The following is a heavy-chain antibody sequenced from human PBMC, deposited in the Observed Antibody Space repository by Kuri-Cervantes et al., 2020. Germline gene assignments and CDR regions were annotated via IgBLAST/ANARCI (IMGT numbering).Heavy chain of an antibody. CDR1: GESFSAYY. D-gene: IGHD5-18*01. CDR3: ARVQYSYGYPFDY. CDR2: IYSSGST. V-gene: IGHV4-59*01. J-gene: IGHJ4*02. Sequence: SETLSLTCAVYGESFSAYYWSWIRQAPGKGLEWIGYIYSSGSTNYNPSLKSRVTISVDTSKNQFSLKLNSVTAADTAVYYCARVQYSYGYPFDYWGQGTLVTVSS.